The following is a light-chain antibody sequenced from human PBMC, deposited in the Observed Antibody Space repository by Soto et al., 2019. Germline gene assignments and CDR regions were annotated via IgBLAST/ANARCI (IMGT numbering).Light chain of an antibody. CDR1: QSVSSK. CDR2: DAS. CDR3: QQFNNWPRT. Sequence: EIVMTPSPAPLSVSPGGRTTPSCMASQSVSSKLAWYQQKPGQAPRLLIYDASTRATGIPARFSGSGSGTEFTLTISSLQSEDFAVYYCQQFNNWPRTFGQGTKVDI. J-gene: IGKJ1*01. V-gene: IGKV3-15*01.